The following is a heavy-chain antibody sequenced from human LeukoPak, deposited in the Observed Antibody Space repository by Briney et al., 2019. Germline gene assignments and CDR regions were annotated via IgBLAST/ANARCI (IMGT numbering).Heavy chain of an antibody. CDR1: GYSISSGYY. CDR3: ARLSGSPWVNWFDP. D-gene: IGHD1-26*01. Sequence: SETLSLTCAVSGYSISSGYYWGWIRQPPVKGLEWIGSIYHSGSTYYNPSLKSRVTISVDTSKNQFSLKLSSVTAADTAVYYCARLSGSPWVNWFDPWGQGTLVTVSS. J-gene: IGHJ5*02. V-gene: IGHV4-38-2*01. CDR2: IYHSGST.